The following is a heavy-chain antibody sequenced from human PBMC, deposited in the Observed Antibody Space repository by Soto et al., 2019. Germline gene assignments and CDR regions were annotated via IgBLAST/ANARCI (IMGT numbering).Heavy chain of an antibody. CDR1: GYSFTSYG. J-gene: IGHJ6*02. D-gene: IGHD1-20*01. CDR3: ARDPPITGSLRGTPLMAV. Sequence: ASVKVSCKASGYSFTSYGISWVRQAPGQGLEWMGWISAYNGNTNYEQKFQGRVAMTTGTSTNTAYLELRTLRSDDAAVYYCARDPPITGSLRGTPLMAVWGQGTTVTVSS. V-gene: IGHV1-18*04. CDR2: ISAYNGNT.